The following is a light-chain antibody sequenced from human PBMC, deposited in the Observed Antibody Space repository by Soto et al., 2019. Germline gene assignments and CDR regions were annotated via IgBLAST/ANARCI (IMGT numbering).Light chain of an antibody. Sequence: IVGPQSTGTLSLSPGERATLSCRAIQSVSNNYLAWYQQKPGQAPRLLIYGASNRATGIPDRFSGSGSVTDFTLTISRLEPEDFAVYYCPQYGRPGTLGQGTKVDIK. CDR3: PQYGRPGT. CDR1: QSVSNNY. J-gene: IGKJ1*01. CDR2: GAS. V-gene: IGKV3-20*01.